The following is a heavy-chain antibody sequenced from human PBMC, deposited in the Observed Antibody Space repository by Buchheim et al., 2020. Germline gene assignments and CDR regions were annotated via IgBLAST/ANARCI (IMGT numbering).Heavy chain of an antibody. D-gene: IGHD3-10*01. CDR3: AKDRVVRARPPRYYFDY. CDR1: GFTFSSYG. Sequence: VQLVESGGGVVQPGRSLRLSCAASGFTFSSYGMHWVRQAPGKGLEWVAVISYDGSNKYYADSVKGRFTISRDNSKNTLYLQMNSLRAEDTAVYYCAKDRVVRARPPRYYFDYWGQGTL. V-gene: IGHV3-30*18. J-gene: IGHJ4*02. CDR2: ISYDGSNK.